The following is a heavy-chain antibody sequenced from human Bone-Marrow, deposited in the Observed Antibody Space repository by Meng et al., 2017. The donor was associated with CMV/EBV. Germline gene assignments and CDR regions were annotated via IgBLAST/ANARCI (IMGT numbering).Heavy chain of an antibody. V-gene: IGHV3-23*01. CDR1: GFTFDDYA. D-gene: IGHD6-19*01. J-gene: IGHJ6*02. Sequence: GESLKISCAASGFTFDDYAMHWVRQAPGKGLEWVSTISGSGGSTYYAHSVKGRFTISRDNSKNTLYLQMNSLRAEDTAVYYCAKDGRGWSLRRGYYYGMDVWGQGTTVTVSS. CDR3: AKDGRGWSLRRGYYYGMDV. CDR2: ISGSGGST.